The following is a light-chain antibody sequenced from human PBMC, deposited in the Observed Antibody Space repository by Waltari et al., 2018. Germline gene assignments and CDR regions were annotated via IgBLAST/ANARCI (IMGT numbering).Light chain of an antibody. V-gene: IGKV1-6*01. J-gene: IGKJ3*01. CDR1: KNLRSY. CDR3: LQDYNYPRT. CDR2: AAS. Sequence: QMTQSPSSLSASVGDRVTISCRASKNLRSYLSWYQQKPGIAPKLVIYAASTLQSGVPSRFIGSGSGTDFTLTISSLQPEDFATYYCLQDYNYPRTFGPGTKVDIK.